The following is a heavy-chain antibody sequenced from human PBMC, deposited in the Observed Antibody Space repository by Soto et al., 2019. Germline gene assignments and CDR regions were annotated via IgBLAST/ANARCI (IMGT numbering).Heavy chain of an antibody. CDR3: ARGVGVIAAAGTNWFDP. V-gene: IGHV4-34*01. Sequence: SETLSLTCAVYGGSFSGYYWSWIRQPPGKGLEWIGEINHSGSTNYNPSLKSRVTISVDTSKNQFSLKLSSVTAADTAVYYCARGVGVIAAAGTNWFDPWGQGTLVTVSS. D-gene: IGHD6-13*01. CDR2: INHSGST. J-gene: IGHJ5*02. CDR1: GGSFSGYY.